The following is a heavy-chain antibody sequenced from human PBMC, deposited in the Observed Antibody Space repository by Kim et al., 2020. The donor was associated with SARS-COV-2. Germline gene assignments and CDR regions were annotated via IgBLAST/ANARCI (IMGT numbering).Heavy chain of an antibody. D-gene: IGHD4-17*01. CDR1: GYTFTSYY. V-gene: IGHV1-46*01. CDR2: INPSGGST. J-gene: IGHJ6*02. Sequence: ASVEVSCKASGYTFTSYYMHWVRQAPGQGLEWMGIINPSGGSTSYAQKFQGRVTMTRDTSTSTVYMELSSLRSEDTAVYYCARECHYGDYAHGYYYGMDVWGQGTTVTVSS. CDR3: ARECHYGDYAHGYYYGMDV.